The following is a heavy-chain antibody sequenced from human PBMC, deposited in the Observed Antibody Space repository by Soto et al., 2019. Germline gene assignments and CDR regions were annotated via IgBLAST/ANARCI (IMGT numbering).Heavy chain of an antibody. V-gene: IGHV1-18*01. CDR1: GYTFTSYG. J-gene: IGHJ6*02. CDR2: ISAYNGNT. D-gene: IGHD5-18*01. Sequence: ASVKVSCKASGYTFTSYGISWVRQAPGQGLEWMGWISAYNGNTNYAQKLQGRVTMTTDTPTSTAYMELRSLRSDDTAVYYCARASPDTAMPYYYYGMDVWGQGTTVTVSS. CDR3: ARASPDTAMPYYYYGMDV.